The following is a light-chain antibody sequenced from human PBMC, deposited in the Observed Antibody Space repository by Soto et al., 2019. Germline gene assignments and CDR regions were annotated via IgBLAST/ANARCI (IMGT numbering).Light chain of an antibody. Sequence: EIVMTQSPATLSVSPGERATLSCRASQSVSSNLAWYQQKPGQAPSLLIYDISARATGIPTRFSGSGSGTEFTLTISSLQSEDFAVYYCQQYNDWPLTFVGWTKVEIK. V-gene: IGKV3D-15*01. CDR1: QSVSSN. CDR3: QQYNDWPLT. CDR2: DIS. J-gene: IGKJ4*01.